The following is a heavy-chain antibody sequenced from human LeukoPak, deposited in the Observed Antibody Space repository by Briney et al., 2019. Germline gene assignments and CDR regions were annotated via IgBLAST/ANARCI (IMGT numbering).Heavy chain of an antibody. Sequence: ASVTVSFKSSGYTFAHYYIHWVRQAPGQGLEWMGLINPNTGGTNYAQKFQGRVTMTRDTAITTAYMELSRLRSDDTAVYYCARRPIVGVPAPIDYWGQGNLVTVSS. CDR1: GYTFAHYY. V-gene: IGHV1-2*02. CDR2: INPNTGGT. D-gene: IGHD2-2*01. CDR3: ARRPIVGVPAPIDY. J-gene: IGHJ4*02.